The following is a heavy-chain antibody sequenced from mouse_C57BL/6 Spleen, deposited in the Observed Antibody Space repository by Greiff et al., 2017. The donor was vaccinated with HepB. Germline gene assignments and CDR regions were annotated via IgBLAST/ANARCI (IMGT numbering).Heavy chain of an antibody. CDR2: INPSSGYT. Sequence: LVESGAELARPGASVKMSCKASGYTFTSYTMHWVKQRPGQGLEWIGYINPSSGYTKYNQKFKDKATLTADKSSSTAYMQLSSLTSEDSAVYYCARSRLYYYGSSYEGNYFDYWGQGTTLTVSS. D-gene: IGHD1-1*01. CDR3: ARSRLYYYGSSYEGNYFDY. V-gene: IGHV1-4*01. J-gene: IGHJ2*01. CDR1: GYTFTSYT.